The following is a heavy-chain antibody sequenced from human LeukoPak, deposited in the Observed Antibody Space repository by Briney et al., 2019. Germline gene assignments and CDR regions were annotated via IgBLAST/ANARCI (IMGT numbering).Heavy chain of an antibody. J-gene: IGHJ4*02. CDR2: IIPMLGIA. Sequence: ASVSVSYKASGGTFSIYAISWVRQAPGQGLEWVGRIIPMLGIANYAQKFQGRVTITADKSTSTAYMELSSLRSEDTAVYYCASQTGYSYGLWYFDYWGQGTLVTVSS. CDR1: GGTFSIYA. D-gene: IGHD5-18*01. V-gene: IGHV1-69*04. CDR3: ASQTGYSYGLWYFDY.